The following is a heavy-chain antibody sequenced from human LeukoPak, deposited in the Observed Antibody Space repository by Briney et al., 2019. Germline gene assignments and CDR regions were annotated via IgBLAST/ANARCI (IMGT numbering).Heavy chain of an antibody. CDR1: AFTDRPNY. V-gene: IGHV3-66*02. D-gene: IGHD3-16*01. J-gene: IGHJ4*02. CDR3: ARAPLHTSAYSLYLDY. Sequence: SLTHPCAAYAFTDRPNYIPCIRQAPWPAPNQLSVIYTDHTTYYPYTVNARFTISRDKSKNTLNLQMHSLRAEDTAVYYCARAPLHTSAYSLYLDYWGQGTLVTVTA. CDR2: IYTDHTT.